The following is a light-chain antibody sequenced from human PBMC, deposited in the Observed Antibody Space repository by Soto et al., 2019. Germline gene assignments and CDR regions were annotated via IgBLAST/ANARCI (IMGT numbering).Light chain of an antibody. CDR1: QSISSW. J-gene: IGKJ2*01. CDR2: KAS. Sequence: DIQMTQSHSTLSASVGDRVTITCRASQSISSWLAWYQQKPGKDPQLLIYKASSLESGVPSRFSGSGSGTEFTLTISILQPDDFATYYCQQYNRYSPYTFGQGTKLEIK. CDR3: QQYNRYSPYT. V-gene: IGKV1-5*03.